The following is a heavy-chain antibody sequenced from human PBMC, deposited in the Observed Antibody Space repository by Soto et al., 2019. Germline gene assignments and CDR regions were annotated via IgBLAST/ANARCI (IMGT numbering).Heavy chain of an antibody. Sequence: KQSQTLSLTCAISGDSVSSNSAAWNWIRQSPSRGLEWLGRTYYRSKWYNDYAVSVKSRITINPDTSKNQFSLQLNSVTPEDTAVYYCARGAYYDILTGYYYYYGMDVWGQGTTVTVSS. V-gene: IGHV6-1*01. D-gene: IGHD3-9*01. CDR1: GDSVSSNSAA. CDR2: TYYRSKWYN. J-gene: IGHJ6*02. CDR3: ARGAYYDILTGYYYYYGMDV.